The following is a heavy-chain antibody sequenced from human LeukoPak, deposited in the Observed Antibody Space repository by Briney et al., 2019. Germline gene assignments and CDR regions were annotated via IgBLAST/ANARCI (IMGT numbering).Heavy chain of an antibody. CDR3: ARDIGSSASY. CDR1: GFTVSSNY. CDR2: IYRGGST. J-gene: IGHJ4*02. Sequence: PGGSLRLSCAASGFTVSSNYMSWVRQAPGKGLEWVSVIYRGGSTYYADSVKGRFTFSRDNSKKTLYLQMNSLRAEDTAVYYCARDIGSSASYWGQGTLVTVSS. D-gene: IGHD1-26*01. V-gene: IGHV3-53*01.